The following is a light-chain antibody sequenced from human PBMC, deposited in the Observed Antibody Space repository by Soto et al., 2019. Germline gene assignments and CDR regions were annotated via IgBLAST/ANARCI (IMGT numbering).Light chain of an antibody. CDR3: QQFDSSVT. CDR1: QSVSSTF. Sequence: EIVLTQSPGSLSLSPGERATLSCRASQSVSSTFFAWYQQRPGQAPRLLMYGASSRATGIPERFSGSGSGTDFPLTISRLEPEYFAVYYCQQFDSSVTFGQGTKVEIK. J-gene: IGKJ1*01. V-gene: IGKV3-20*01. CDR2: GAS.